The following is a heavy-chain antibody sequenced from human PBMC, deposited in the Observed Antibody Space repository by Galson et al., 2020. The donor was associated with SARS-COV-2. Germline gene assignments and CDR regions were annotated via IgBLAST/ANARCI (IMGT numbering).Heavy chain of an antibody. Sequence: SEPLSLPCPVSGGPISSYSWSWTRKPPGKGLEWIGLIYYSGSTNYNPSLKILVTISVDTSKNQFSLKLSTVTAADTAVYYCARGDSSCYHRWYFDYWGQGTLVTVSS. J-gene: IGHJ4*02. CDR1: GGPISSYS. CDR2: IYYSGST. V-gene: IGHV4-59*13. D-gene: IGHD3-22*01. CDR3: ARGDSSCYHRWYFDY.